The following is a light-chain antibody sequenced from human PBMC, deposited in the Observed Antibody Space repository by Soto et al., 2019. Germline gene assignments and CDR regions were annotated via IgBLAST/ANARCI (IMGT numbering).Light chain of an antibody. CDR3: LQTDSFPFT. CDR1: QGIRSW. V-gene: IGKV1-12*01. CDR2: AAS. J-gene: IGKJ3*01. Sequence: DIQMTQSPSSVSASVGDRVTSTCRASQGIRSWLAWYQQKPGKAPKLLIYAASSLHSGVPSRFSGSLSGTDFTLTISSLQPEDFATYYCLQTDSFPFTFGPGTKVDIK.